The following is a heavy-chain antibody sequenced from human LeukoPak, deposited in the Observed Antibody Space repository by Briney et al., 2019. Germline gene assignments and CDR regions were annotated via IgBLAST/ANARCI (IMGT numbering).Heavy chain of an antibody. CDR2: IDHSGST. Sequence: SETLSLTCAVYGGSFSGYYWSWIRQPPGKGLEWIGEIDHSGSTNYNPSLKSRVTISVDTSKNQFSLKLSSVTAADTAVYYCARHKTTVTIAFDIWGQGTMVTVSS. D-gene: IGHD4-11*01. CDR1: GGSFSGYY. V-gene: IGHV4-34*01. J-gene: IGHJ3*02. CDR3: ARHKTTVTIAFDI.